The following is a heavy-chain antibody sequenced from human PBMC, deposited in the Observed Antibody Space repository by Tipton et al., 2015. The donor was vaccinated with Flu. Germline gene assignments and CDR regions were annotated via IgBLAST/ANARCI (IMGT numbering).Heavy chain of an antibody. CDR3: ARSTYYYGSGSADY. D-gene: IGHD3-10*01. Sequence: TLSLTCTVSGGSISSGSYYWSWIRQPAGKGLEWIGRIYTSGSTNYNPSLKSRVTISVDTSKNQFSLKLSSVTAADTAVYYCARSTYYYGSGSADYWGQGTLVTVSS. V-gene: IGHV4-61*02. J-gene: IGHJ4*02. CDR1: GGSISSGSYY. CDR2: IYTSGST.